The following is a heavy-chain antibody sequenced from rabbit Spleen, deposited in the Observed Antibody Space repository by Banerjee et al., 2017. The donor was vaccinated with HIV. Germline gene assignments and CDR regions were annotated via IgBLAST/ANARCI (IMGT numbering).Heavy chain of an antibody. J-gene: IGHJ6*01. CDR3: ARDTSSSFSSYGMDL. D-gene: IGHD1-1*01. CDR1: GFSFSAGYY. V-gene: IGHV1S40*01. Sequence: QSLEESGGDLVKPGASLTLTCTASGFSFSAGYYMCWVRQAPGKGLEWIACIGAGSSGSTYYASWAKGRFTISKTSSTTVTLQMTSLTAADTATYFCARDTSSSFSSYGMDLWGQGTLVTVS. CDR2: IGAGSSGST.